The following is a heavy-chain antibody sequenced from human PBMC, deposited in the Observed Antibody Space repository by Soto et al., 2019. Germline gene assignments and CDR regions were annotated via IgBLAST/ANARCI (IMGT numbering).Heavy chain of an antibody. V-gene: IGHV4-39*01. D-gene: IGHD6-19*01. CDR2: IYYSGST. J-gene: IGHJ1*01. CDR1: GGSISSSSYY. CDR3: ARQKRGSIAVAGTGSEFQH. Sequence: SETLSLTCTVSGGSISSSSYYWGWIRQPPGKGLEWIGSIYYSGSTYYNPSLKSRVTVSVDTSKNQFSLKLSSVTAADTAVYYCARQKRGSIAVAGTGSEFQHWGQGTLVTVSS.